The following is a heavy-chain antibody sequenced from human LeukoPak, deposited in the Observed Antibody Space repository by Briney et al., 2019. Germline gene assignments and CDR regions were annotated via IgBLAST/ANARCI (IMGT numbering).Heavy chain of an antibody. J-gene: IGHJ6*02. CDR3: AREGFPPKISDFWSGLGPYYYYGMDV. V-gene: IGHV1-46*01. CDR2: INPSGGST. CDR1: GYTFTSYY. D-gene: IGHD3-3*01. Sequence: AASVKVSCKASGYTFTSYYMHWVRQAPGQGLEWMGIINPSGGSTSYAQKFQGRVTMTRDTSTSTVYMELSSLRSEDTAVYYCAREGFPPKISDFWSGLGPYYYYGMDVWGQGTTVTVSS.